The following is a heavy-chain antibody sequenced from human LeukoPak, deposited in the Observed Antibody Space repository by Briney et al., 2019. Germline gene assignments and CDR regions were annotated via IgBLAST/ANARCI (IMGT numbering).Heavy chain of an antibody. CDR3: AHRWELLIFDS. D-gene: IGHD1-26*01. CDR2: AYYSGVT. Sequence: PSETLSLTCTVSGGSISSSRYYWGWIRQPPGKGLEWIGSAYYSGVTDYNPSLKSRVTISVDTSKSQFSLRLRSVTAADTAVYYCAHRWELLIFDSWGQGTLVTVSS. V-gene: IGHV4-39*01. CDR1: GGSISSSRYY. J-gene: IGHJ4*02.